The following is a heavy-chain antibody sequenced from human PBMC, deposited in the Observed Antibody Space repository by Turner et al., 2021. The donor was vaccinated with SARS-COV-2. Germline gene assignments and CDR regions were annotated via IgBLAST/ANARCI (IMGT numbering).Heavy chain of an antibody. CDR2: IIPVLGTT. J-gene: IGHJ6*02. Sequence: QVQLVQSWAEVKKPGSSVRVSCMTYGGTFGSSAVSWVRQAPGQGLEWMGGIIPVLGTTNYAQKFQGRVTITADTSTSTAYMELNRLTSDDTAVYYCARGADVDTKIYDFYYYGMDVWGQGTTVTVSS. CDR1: GGTFGSSA. D-gene: IGHD5-18*01. CDR3: ARGADVDTKIYDFYYYGMDV. V-gene: IGHV1-69*10.